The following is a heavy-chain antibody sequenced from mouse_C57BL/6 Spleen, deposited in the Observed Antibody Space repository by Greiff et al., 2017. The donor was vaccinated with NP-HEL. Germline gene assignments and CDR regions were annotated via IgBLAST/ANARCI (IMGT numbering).Heavy chain of an antibody. CDR2: ISDGGSYT. CDR1: GFTFSSYA. Sequence: EVHLVESGGGLVKPGGSLKLSCAASGFTFSSYAMSWVRQTPEKRLEWVATISDGGSYTYYPDNVKGRFTISRDNAKNNLYLQMSHLKSEDTAMYYCAREGDGSTPWYFDVWGTGTTVTVSS. V-gene: IGHV5-4*01. CDR3: AREGDGSTPWYFDV. J-gene: IGHJ1*03. D-gene: IGHD1-1*01.